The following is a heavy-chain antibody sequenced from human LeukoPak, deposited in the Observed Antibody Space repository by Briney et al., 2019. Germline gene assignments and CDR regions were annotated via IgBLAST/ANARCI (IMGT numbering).Heavy chain of an antibody. D-gene: IGHD3-9*01. V-gene: IGHV4-4*02. CDR3: ARDGWLYDILTGYYIGRAFDI. CDR2: IYHSGST. Sequence: SETLSLTCAVSGGSISSSNWWSWVRQPPGKGLEWIGEIYHSGSTNYNPSLKSRVTISVDKSKNQFSLKLSSVTAADAAVYYCARDGWLYDILTGYYIGRAFDIWGQGTMVTVSS. CDR1: GGSISSSNW. J-gene: IGHJ3*02.